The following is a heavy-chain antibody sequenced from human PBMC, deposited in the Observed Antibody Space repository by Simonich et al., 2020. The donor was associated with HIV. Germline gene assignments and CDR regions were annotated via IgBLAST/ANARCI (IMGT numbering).Heavy chain of an antibody. V-gene: IGHV1-24*01. CDR3: ARVGVRQWLVPFDY. Sequence: QVQLVQSGAEVKKPGASVKVSCKVSGYTLTELSMHWVRQAPGKGLEWMGGFSPEDGKTFYAQKFQGRVTMTEDTSTDTASMELRSLRSEDTAGYYCARVGVRQWLVPFDYWGQGTLVTVSS. J-gene: IGHJ4*02. CDR2: FSPEDGKT. D-gene: IGHD6-19*01. CDR1: GYTLTELS.